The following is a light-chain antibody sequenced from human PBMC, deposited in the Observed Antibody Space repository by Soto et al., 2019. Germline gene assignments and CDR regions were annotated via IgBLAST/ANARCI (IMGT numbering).Light chain of an antibody. CDR3: GTWDRSLRVYV. CDR2: DND. CDR1: SSNIGKSF. V-gene: IGLV1-51*01. Sequence: QSVLTQPPSVSAAPGQKVTISCSGSSSNIGKSFVSWYQQLPATVPKLLIYDNDQRPSGIPDRISGSKSGTSATLVITGLQTGDDADYFCGTWDRSLRVYVFGFGTKLTVL. J-gene: IGLJ1*01.